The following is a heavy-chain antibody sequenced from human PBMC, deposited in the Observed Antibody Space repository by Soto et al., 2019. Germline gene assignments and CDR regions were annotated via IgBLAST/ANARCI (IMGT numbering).Heavy chain of an antibody. V-gene: IGHV4-61*01. D-gene: IGHD5-18*01. CDR1: GGSVSSGSYY. CDR2: IYYSGST. CDR3: AREEGYIDGYHYYYSGMDV. J-gene: IGHJ6*02. Sequence: SETLSLTCTVSGGSVSSGSYYWSWIRQPPGKGLEWIGYIYYSGSTNYNPSLKSRVTISVDTSKNQFSLKLSSVTAADTAVYYCAREEGYIDGYHYYYSGMDVWGQGNTVTVYS.